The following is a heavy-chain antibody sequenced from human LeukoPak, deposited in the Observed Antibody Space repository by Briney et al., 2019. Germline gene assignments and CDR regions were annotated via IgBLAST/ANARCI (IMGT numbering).Heavy chain of an antibody. V-gene: IGHV3-74*01. CDR2: INSDGSST. CDR1: GFTFSSYW. J-gene: IGHJ4*02. D-gene: IGHD7-27*01. CDR3: ARAGLGTLVFDY. Sequence: PGGSLRLSCAASGFTFSSYWMHWVRQAPGKGLVWVSRINSDGSSTSYADSVKGRFTISRDNARNTLYLQMNSLRAEDTAVYYCARAGLGTLVFDYWGQGTLVTVSS.